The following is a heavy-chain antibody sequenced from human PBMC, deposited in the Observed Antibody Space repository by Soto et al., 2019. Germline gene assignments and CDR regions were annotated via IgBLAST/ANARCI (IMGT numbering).Heavy chain of an antibody. CDR2: IYYSGST. Sequence: QVQLQESGPGLVKPSQTLSLTCTVSGGSISSGDYYCSWIRQHPGKGLEWIGYIYYSGSTYYNPSHKSRVTISVDTSKSQFSLKLSSVTAADTAVYYCARGRTTVIGGGLDYWGQGTLVTVSS. CDR3: ARGRTTVIGGGLDY. CDR1: GGSISSGDYY. D-gene: IGHD4-4*01. V-gene: IGHV4-31*03. J-gene: IGHJ4*02.